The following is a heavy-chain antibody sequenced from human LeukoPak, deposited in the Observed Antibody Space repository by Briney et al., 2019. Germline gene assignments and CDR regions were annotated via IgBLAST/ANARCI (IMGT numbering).Heavy chain of an antibody. CDR1: GGTFSSYA. V-gene: IGHV1-69*05. D-gene: IGHD2/OR15-2a*01. CDR3: ASSMTYDAFDI. J-gene: IGHJ3*02. Sequence: SVKVSCKASGGTFSSYAISWVRQAPGQGLEWMGGIIPIFGTANYTQKFQGRVTITTDESTSTAYMELSSLRSEDTAVYYCASSMTYDAFDIWGQGTMVTVSS. CDR2: IIPIFGTA.